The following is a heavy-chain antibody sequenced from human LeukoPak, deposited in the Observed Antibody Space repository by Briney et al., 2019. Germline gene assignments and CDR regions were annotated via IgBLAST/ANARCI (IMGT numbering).Heavy chain of an antibody. J-gene: IGHJ5*02. CDR1: GFTFSGFA. CDR2: ISGSGGDT. V-gene: IGHV3-23*01. Sequence: GGSLRLSCAASGFTFSGFAMSWVRQAPGKGLEWVSVISGSGGDTHYADSVKGRFTISRDNSKNTLYLQMNSLRAEDTAIYYCAKGPAVTMLILAPDNWFDPWGQGTLVTVSS. CDR3: AKGPAVTMLILAPDNWFDP. D-gene: IGHD3-10*01.